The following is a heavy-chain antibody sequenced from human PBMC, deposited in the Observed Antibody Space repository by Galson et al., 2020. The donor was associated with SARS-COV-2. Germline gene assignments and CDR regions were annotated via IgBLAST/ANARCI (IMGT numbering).Heavy chain of an antibody. CDR1: GFTFSDYW. V-gene: IGHV3-7*01. CDR2: IREDGSQK. CDR3: ASGSGGWTSSTQSFDI. D-gene: IGHD2-2*01. Sequence: GGSLRLSCVASGFTFSDYWMSWVRQAPGKGLEWVANIREDGSQKYSVDSLKGRFTISRDNPQNSLYLQMNSLRAEDTAVYYCASGSGGWTSSTQSFDIWGQGTMVTVS. J-gene: IGHJ3*02.